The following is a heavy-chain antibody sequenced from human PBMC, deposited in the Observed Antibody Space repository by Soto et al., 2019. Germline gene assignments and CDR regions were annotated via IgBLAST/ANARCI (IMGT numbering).Heavy chain of an antibody. J-gene: IGHJ4*02. CDR2: IYYRGNT. V-gene: IGHV4-39*01. D-gene: IGHD3-9*01. Sequence: TLSLTCSVYGDSINSDRYYWGWIRQPPGKGLEWIGSIYYRGNTYYNPSLQTRVTISLDKSKRQFSLKLNSVTAADSAVYFCARLEGLATISYYFDFWGQGALVTVSS. CDR3: ARLEGLATISYYFDF. CDR1: GDSINSDRYY.